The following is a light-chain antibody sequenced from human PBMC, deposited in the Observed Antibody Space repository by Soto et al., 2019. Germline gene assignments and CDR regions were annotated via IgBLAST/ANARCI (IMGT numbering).Light chain of an antibody. V-gene: IGKV3-20*01. CDR3: QHYNSYSEA. J-gene: IGKJ1*01. CDR2: GAS. Sequence: IVLTQSPGTLSLSPVERAMLSCRASQTISSNYLAWYQQKPGQAPRLLIYGASGRATGIPARFSGSGSGTEFTLTISSLQPDDFATYYCQHYNSYSEAFGQGTKVDIK. CDR1: QTISSNY.